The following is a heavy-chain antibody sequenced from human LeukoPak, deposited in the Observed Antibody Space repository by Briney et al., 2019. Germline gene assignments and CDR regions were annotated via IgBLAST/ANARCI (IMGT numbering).Heavy chain of an antibody. CDR1: GFTFSTSW. CDR2: INPDGSST. D-gene: IGHD3-22*01. J-gene: IGHJ4*02. CDR3: ARVQMIDRNYFDY. Sequence: GGSPRLSCAASGFTFSTSWMHWVRQAPGKGLVWVSRINPDGSSTDYAGSVKGRFTISRDNAKNSLYLQMNSLRAEDTAVYYCARVQMIDRNYFDYWGQGTLVTVSS. V-gene: IGHV3-74*01.